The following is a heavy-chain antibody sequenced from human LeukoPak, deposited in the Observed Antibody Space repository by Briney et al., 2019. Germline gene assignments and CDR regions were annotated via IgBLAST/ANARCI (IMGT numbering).Heavy chain of an antibody. D-gene: IGHD6-19*01. V-gene: IGHV1-8*02. CDR2: MNPNSGNT. CDR3: ARGRAVAGYYYFDY. CDR1: GYTFTGYY. Sequence: ASVKVSCKASGYTFTGYYMHWVRQAPGQGLEWMGWMNPNSGNTGYAQKFQGRVTMTRNTSISTAYMELSSLRSEDTAVYYCARGRAVAGYYYFDYWGQGTLVTVSS. J-gene: IGHJ4*02.